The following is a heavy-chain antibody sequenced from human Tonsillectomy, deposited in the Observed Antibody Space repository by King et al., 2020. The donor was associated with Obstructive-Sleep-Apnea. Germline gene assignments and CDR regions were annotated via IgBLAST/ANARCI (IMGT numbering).Heavy chain of an antibody. V-gene: IGHV3-72*01. J-gene: IGHJ4*02. CDR1: GFTFSDHY. Sequence: VQLVESGGGLVQPGGSLRLSCAVSGFTFSDHYMDWVRQAPGKGLEWVGRTRNKANTYTTKYAPSVKGRCTISRDDSKNSLYLQMNSLKTEDTAVYYCARLRVGYYDSLGADYWGQGTLVTVSS. CDR2: TRNKANTYTT. CDR3: ARLRVGYYDSLGADY. D-gene: IGHD3-22*01.